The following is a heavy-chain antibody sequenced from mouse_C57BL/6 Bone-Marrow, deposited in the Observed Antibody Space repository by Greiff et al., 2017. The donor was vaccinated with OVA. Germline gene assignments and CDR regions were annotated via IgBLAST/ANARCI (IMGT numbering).Heavy chain of an antibody. CDR3: ARTRRNYGSSLGNFDY. D-gene: IGHD1-1*01. CDR2: INPSHGGT. V-gene: IGHV1-53*01. CDR1: GYTFTSYW. J-gene: IGHJ2*01. Sequence: VQLQQPGTELVKPGASVKLSCKASGYTFTSYWMHWVKQRPGQGLEWIGNINPSHGGTTYTEKFNSKATPPVDKSSSTAYLQLSSLTSEDSAVYYCARTRRNYGSSLGNFDYWGQGTTLTVSS.